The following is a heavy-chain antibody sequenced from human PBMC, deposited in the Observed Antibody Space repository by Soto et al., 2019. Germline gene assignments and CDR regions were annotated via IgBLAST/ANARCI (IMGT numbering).Heavy chain of an antibody. CDR2: INPSGGRT. D-gene: IGHD2-21*02. CDR1: GYILSSYN. CDR3: ARTYCGADCPRRDFDY. Sequence: ASVKVSCKASGYILSSYNMHWVRQAPGQGLEWMGIINPSGGRTSYAQKFQDRVTMTRDTSTSTVYMELSSLRSEDTAVYYCARTYCGADCPRRDFDYWGQGTLVTVPQ. V-gene: IGHV1-46*01. J-gene: IGHJ4*02.